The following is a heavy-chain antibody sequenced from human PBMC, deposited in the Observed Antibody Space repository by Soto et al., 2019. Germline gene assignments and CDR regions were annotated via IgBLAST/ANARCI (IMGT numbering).Heavy chain of an antibody. Sequence: SQTLSLTCAISGDSVSSNSAAWNWIRQSPSRGLEWLGRTYYRSKWYNDYAVSVKSRITINPDTSENQFSLQLNSVTPEDTAVYYCARNYDILTGYSYNWFDPWGQGTLVTVSS. J-gene: IGHJ5*02. V-gene: IGHV6-1*01. CDR2: TYYRSKWYN. CDR1: GDSVSSNSAA. D-gene: IGHD3-9*01. CDR3: ARNYDILTGYSYNWFDP.